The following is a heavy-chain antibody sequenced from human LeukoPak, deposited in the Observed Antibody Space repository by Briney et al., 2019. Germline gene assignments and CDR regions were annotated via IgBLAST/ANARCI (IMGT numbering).Heavy chain of an antibody. Sequence: SETLSLTCAVYGGSFSGYYWSWIRQPPGKGLEWIGEINHSGSTNYNPSLKSRVTISVDTSKNQFSLKLSSVTAADTAVYYCARHLGGCSSTSCYSMSVADAFDIWGQGTMVTVSS. D-gene: IGHD2-2*02. V-gene: IGHV4-34*01. J-gene: IGHJ3*02. CDR2: INHSGST. CDR1: GGSFSGYY. CDR3: ARHLGGCSSTSCYSMSVADAFDI.